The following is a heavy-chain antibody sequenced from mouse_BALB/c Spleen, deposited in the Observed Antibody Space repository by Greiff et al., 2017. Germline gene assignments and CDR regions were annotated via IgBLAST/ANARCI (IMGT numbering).Heavy chain of an antibody. Sequence: VQLQQSGPGLVKPSQSLSLTCSVTGYSITSGYYWNWIRQFPGNKLEWMGYISYDGSNNYNPSLKNRISITRDTSKNQFFLKLNSVTTEDTATYYCARDGRYFDVWGAGTTVTVSS. V-gene: IGHV3-6*02. J-gene: IGHJ1*01. CDR2: ISYDGSN. CDR1: GYSITSGYY. D-gene: IGHD4-1*01. CDR3: ARDGRYFDV.